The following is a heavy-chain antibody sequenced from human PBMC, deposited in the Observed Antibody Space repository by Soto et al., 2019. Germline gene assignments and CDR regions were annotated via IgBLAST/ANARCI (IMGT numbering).Heavy chain of an antibody. J-gene: IGHJ4*02. CDR3: AREGSYSAYNFAHGIQLWSFDF. CDR2: IFSSGST. D-gene: IGHD5-12*01. V-gene: IGHV4-4*07. Sequence: ETLSLTSTVSGGSINTFYCSWVRQPAGKGLEWIGRIFSSGSTSFNPSLESRVAMSVDTSKNHFSLNLSSVTAADMAVYYCAREGSYSAYNFAHGIQLWSFDFWGQGALVTVSS. CDR1: GGSINTFY.